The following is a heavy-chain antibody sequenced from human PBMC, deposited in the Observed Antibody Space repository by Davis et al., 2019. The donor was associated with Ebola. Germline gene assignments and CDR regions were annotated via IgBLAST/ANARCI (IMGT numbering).Heavy chain of an antibody. CDR3: ATRGP. D-gene: IGHD3-10*01. CDR2: VHSVSGI. J-gene: IGHJ5*02. V-gene: IGHV3-53*01. CDR1: GYTVGSDF. Sequence: GESLKISCSASGYTVGSDFMYWARQAPGKGLEWLSMVHSVSGIFCADSVRGRFTIYTDTSKNTLFLQMNSLRVDDTAVYYCATRGPWGQGTLVTVSS.